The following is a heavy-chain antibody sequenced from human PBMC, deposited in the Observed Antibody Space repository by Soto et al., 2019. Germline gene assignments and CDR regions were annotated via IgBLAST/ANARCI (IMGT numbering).Heavy chain of an antibody. CDR1: GYTFTSYG. Sequence: SVKVSCKASGYTFTSYGISWVRQAPGQGLEWMGWISAYNGNTNYAQKLQGRVTMTTDTSTSTAYMELRSLRSDDTAVYYCARGRTPDIVVVVAATDRYYFDYWGQGTLVTVSS. CDR2: ISAYNGNT. V-gene: IGHV1-18*01. D-gene: IGHD2-15*01. J-gene: IGHJ4*02. CDR3: ARGRTPDIVVVVAATDRYYFDY.